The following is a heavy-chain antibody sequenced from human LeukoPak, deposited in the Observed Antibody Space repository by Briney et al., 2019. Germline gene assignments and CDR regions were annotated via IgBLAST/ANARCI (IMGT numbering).Heavy chain of an antibody. CDR2: IRYDGSNK. CDR3: AKDLRRYELEPYYFDY. D-gene: IGHD5-12*01. V-gene: IGHV3-30*02. J-gene: IGHJ4*02. CDR1: GFTFSSYG. Sequence: GGSLRLSCAASGFTFSSYGIHWVRQAPGKGLEWVAFIRYDGSNKYYADSVKGRFTISRDNSKNTLYLQMNSLRAEDTAVYYCAKDLRRYELEPYYFDYWGQGTLVTVSS.